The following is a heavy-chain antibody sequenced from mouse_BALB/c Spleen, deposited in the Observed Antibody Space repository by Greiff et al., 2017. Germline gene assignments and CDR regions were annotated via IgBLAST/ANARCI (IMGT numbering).Heavy chain of an antibody. J-gene: IGHJ3*01. CDR3: ARHKDFHGAWFAY. CDR1: GFTFSSYT. V-gene: IGHV5-12-2*01. Sequence: EVQLQESGGGLVQPGGSLKLSCAASGFTFSSYTMSWVRQTPEKRLEWVAYISNGGGSTYYPDTVKGRFTISRDNAKNTLYLQMSSLKSEDTAMYYCARHKDFHGAWFAYWGQGTLVTVSA. CDR2: ISNGGGST.